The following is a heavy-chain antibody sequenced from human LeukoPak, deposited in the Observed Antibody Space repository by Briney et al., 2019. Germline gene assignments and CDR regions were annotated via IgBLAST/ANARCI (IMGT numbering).Heavy chain of an antibody. CDR3: ARQGALSWFGELLSFGWFDP. CDR1: GFTFSSYW. J-gene: IGHJ5*02. V-gene: IGHV3-7*01. D-gene: IGHD3-10*01. CDR2: IKQDGSEK. Sequence: GGSLRLSCAASGFTFSSYWMSWVRQAPGKGLEWVANIKQDGSEKYYVDSVKGRFTISRDNAKNSLYLQMNSLRAEDTAVYYCARQGALSWFGELLSFGWFDPWGQGTLVTVSS.